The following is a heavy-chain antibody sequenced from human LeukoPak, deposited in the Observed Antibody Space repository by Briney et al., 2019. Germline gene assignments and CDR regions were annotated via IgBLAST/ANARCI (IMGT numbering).Heavy chain of an antibody. CDR1: GGSISSSSYS. J-gene: IGHJ4*02. D-gene: IGHD2-21*01. CDR2: IYYSGST. CDR3: ARLEYCYQHRFDY. V-gene: IGHV4-39*01. Sequence: SETLSLTCTVSGGSISSSSYSWGWIRQPPGKGLEWIGRIYYSGSTYYNPSLKSRVTISVDTSKNQFSLKLSSVTAADTAVYYCARLEYCYQHRFDYWGQGTLVTVSS.